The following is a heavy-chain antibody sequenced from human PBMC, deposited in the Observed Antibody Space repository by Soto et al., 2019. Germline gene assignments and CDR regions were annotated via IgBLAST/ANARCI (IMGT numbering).Heavy chain of an antibody. Sequence: SETLSLTFAVYGGFLSESYWTWIRQPPGKGLEWIGEINHVGGTNYNPSLKSRVTMSVDMSQNQFSPRLSSVTAADTALYLCVRIRYQLPSSVLWLDPWGQGTPVNVSS. D-gene: IGHD3-16*01. CDR2: INHVGGT. V-gene: IGHV4-34*01. CDR1: GGFLSESY. J-gene: IGHJ5*02. CDR3: VRIRYQLPSSVLWLDP.